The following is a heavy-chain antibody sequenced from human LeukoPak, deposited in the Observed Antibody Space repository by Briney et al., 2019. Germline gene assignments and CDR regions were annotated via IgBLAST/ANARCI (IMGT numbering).Heavy chain of an antibody. D-gene: IGHD2-15*01. Sequence: SVKVSCKASGGTFSSYAISWVRQAPGQGLEWMGRIIPILGIANYAQKFQGRVTITADKSTSTAYMELSSLRSEDTAVYYCARDFPVGSGYYYYYGMDVWGQGTTVTVSS. V-gene: IGHV1-69*04. CDR1: GGTFSSYA. J-gene: IGHJ6*02. CDR2: IIPILGIA. CDR3: ARDFPVGSGYYYYYGMDV.